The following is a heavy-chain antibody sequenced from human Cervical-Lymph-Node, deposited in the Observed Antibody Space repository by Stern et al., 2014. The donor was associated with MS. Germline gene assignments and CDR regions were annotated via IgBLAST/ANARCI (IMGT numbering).Heavy chain of an antibody. J-gene: IGHJ3*02. D-gene: IGHD1-1*01. CDR3: ARGPIVERLHVFFRNPIGGNAFDI. CDR2: INPNRGGT. V-gene: IGHV1-2*04. Sequence: VQLVQSGAEVKKPGASVKVSCKASGYTFTGYYMHWVRQAPGQGLEWMGWINPNRGGTNYAQKFQGWVTMTRDTSISTAYMELSRLRSDDTAVYYCARGPIVERLHVFFRNPIGGNAFDIWGQGTMVTVSS. CDR1: GYTFTGYY.